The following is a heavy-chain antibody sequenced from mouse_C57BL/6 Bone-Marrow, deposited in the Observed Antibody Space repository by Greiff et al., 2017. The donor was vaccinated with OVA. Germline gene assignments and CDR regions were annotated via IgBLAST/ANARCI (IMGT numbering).Heavy chain of an antibody. V-gene: IGHV1-82*01. Sequence: VQRVESGPELVKPGASVKISCKASGYAFSSSWMNWVKQRPGKGLEWIGRIYPGDGDTNYNGKFKGKATLTADKSSSTAYMQLSSLTSEDSAVYFCARHSGDYWGQGTTLTVSS. J-gene: IGHJ2*01. D-gene: IGHD1-3*01. CDR2: IYPGDGDT. CDR3: ARHSGDY. CDR1: GYAFSSSW.